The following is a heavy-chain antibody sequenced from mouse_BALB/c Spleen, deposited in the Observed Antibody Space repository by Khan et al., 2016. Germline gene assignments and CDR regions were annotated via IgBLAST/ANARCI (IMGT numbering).Heavy chain of an antibody. D-gene: IGHD1-1*02. J-gene: IGHJ4*01. V-gene: IGHV2-6*02. Sequence: QVQLKESGPGLVAPSQSLSITCTVSGFSLTSYGVHWVRQPPGKGLEWLVVIWSDGSTTYNSALKSRLSISKDNSQSQVFLKMNSLQADDTARYYGARRDEGGGAMDDWGQGTSVTVSA. CDR2: IWSDGST. CDR3: ARRDEGGGAMDD. CDR1: GFSLTSYG.